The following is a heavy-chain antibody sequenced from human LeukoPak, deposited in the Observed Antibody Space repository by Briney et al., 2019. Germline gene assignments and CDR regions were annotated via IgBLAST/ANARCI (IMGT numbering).Heavy chain of an antibody. CDR2: IYHSGST. J-gene: IGHJ3*02. D-gene: IGHD3-10*01. V-gene: IGHV4-38-2*02. Sequence: PSQTLSLTCTVSGYSISSGYYWGWIRQPPGKGLEWIGSIYHSGSTYYNPSLKSRVTISVDTSKNQFSLKLSSVTAADTAVYYCAKDRVVRGVIMDDAFDIWGQGTMVTVSS. CDR1: GYSISSGYY. CDR3: AKDRVVRGVIMDDAFDI.